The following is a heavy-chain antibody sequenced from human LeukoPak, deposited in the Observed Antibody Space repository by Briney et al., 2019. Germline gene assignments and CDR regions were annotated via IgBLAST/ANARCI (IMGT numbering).Heavy chain of an antibody. J-gene: IGHJ4*02. CDR1: GGSISSSSYY. CDR3: ARDPDNMAAFDY. V-gene: IGHV4-39*07. Sequence: SETLSLTCTVSGGSISSSSYYWGWIRQPPGKGLEWIGSIYYSGSTYYNPSLKSRVTISVDTSKNQFSLKLSSVTAADTAVYYCARDPDNMAAFDYWGQGTLVTVSS. CDR2: IYYSGST. D-gene: IGHD2/OR15-2a*01.